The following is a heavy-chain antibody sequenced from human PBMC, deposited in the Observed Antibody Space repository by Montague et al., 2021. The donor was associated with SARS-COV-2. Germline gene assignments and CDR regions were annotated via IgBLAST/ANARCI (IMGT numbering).Heavy chain of an antibody. Sequence: SETLSLTCTVSGGSISSSGYYWGWIRQPPGKGLEWIGSIYYSGNTYYSPSLQSRVTISVDTSKNQFSRMLNSMTAADTAVYYCARLPPYRFNSNGHYYNAVDIWGQGTMVTVSS. J-gene: IGHJ3*02. CDR3: ARLPPYRFNSNGHYYNAVDI. D-gene: IGHD3-22*01. V-gene: IGHV4-39*01. CDR2: IYYSGNT. CDR1: GGSISSSGYY.